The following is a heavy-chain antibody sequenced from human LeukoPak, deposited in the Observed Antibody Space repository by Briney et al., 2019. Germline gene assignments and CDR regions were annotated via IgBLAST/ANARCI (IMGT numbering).Heavy chain of an antibody. V-gene: IGHV3-23*01. Sequence: GGSLRLSCAASGFSLSTYDMYWVRQAPGKGLECVASISRNSGAYTYYAASVKGRFTISRDNSRSTLYLKMNGLRAEDTAGYYRSEKGQNCDYGKPDWGQGTLVTVYS. CDR3: SEKGQNCDYGKPD. D-gene: IGHD4-17*01. CDR1: GFSLSTYD. CDR2: ISRNSGAYT. J-gene: IGHJ4*02.